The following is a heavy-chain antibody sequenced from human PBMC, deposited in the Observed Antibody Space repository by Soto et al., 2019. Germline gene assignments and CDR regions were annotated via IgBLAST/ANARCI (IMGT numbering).Heavy chain of an antibody. CDR3: AMLGGWSGGSSGMDV. V-gene: IGHV3-72*01. Sequence: EVQLVESGGGLVQPGGSLRLSCAASGLIFSDYHMDWVRQAPGKGLEWVGRIRRKANSYTTEYAASVKGRFTISRDDSKNSQSLQMNSLKSEDTAVYYCAMLGGWSGGSSGMDVWGQGTTVTVSS. CDR1: GLIFSDYH. J-gene: IGHJ6*02. D-gene: IGHD6-19*01. CDR2: IRRKANSYTT.